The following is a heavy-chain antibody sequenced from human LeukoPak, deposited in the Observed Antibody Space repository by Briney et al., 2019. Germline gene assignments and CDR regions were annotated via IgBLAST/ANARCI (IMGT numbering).Heavy chain of an antibody. J-gene: IGHJ5*02. CDR3: ARGSPSGASYFSS. CDR1: GGSFSNHY. CDR2: IYTSGTT. V-gene: IGHV4-4*07. D-gene: IGHD1-26*01. Sequence: SETLSLTRTVSGGSFSNHYWTWIRQSAGKGREWPGRIYTSGTTHFNPSFESRLSMSVDTSKAQFSLKLTSVTAADTTVYYCARGSPSGASYFSSWGQGTLVTVSS.